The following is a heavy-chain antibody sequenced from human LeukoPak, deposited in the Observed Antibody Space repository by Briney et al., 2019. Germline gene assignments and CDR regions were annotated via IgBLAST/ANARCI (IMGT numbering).Heavy chain of an antibody. V-gene: IGHV3-33*08. J-gene: IGHJ4*02. CDR3: AREGPRGNSQFDY. CDR2: IWYDGSNK. Sequence: PGGSLRLSCAASRFTFSNYGMHWVRQAPGKGLEWVALIWYDGSNKYYTDSVKGRFTISRDNSKNTLYLEMNSLRAEDTAIYYCAREGPRGNSQFDYWGQGTLVTVSS. D-gene: IGHD2/OR15-2a*01. CDR1: RFTFSNYG.